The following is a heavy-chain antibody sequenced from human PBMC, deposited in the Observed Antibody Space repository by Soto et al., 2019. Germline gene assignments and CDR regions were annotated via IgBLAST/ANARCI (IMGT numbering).Heavy chain of an antibody. J-gene: IGHJ4*02. CDR3: ARDYDFWSGLRYYFDY. V-gene: IGHV4-34*01. D-gene: IGHD3-3*01. CDR2: INHSGST. Sequence: SETLSLTCAVYGGSFSSYYWSWIRQPPGKGLEWIGEINHSGSTNYNPSLKSRVTISVDTSKNQFSLKLSSVTAADTAVYYCARDYDFWSGLRYYFDYWGQGTLVTVSS. CDR1: GGSFSSYY.